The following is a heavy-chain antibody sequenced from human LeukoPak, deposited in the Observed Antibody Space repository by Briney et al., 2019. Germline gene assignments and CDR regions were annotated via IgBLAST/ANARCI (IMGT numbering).Heavy chain of an antibody. V-gene: IGHV3-23*01. Sequence: GGTLRLSCAASGFTFSNYGMSWVRQAPGKGLEWVSSIRGSGDSTYYADSVKGRFTISRDNSKNTLYLQMNSLRAEDTAVYYCAKDRGIISDYWGQGTLVTVSS. D-gene: IGHD3-10*01. J-gene: IGHJ4*02. CDR3: AKDRGIISDY. CDR1: GFTFSNYG. CDR2: IRGSGDST.